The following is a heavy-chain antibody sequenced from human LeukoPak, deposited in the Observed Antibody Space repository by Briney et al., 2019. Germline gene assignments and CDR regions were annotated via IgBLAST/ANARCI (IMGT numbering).Heavy chain of an antibody. CDR3: ARGIVPNE. J-gene: IGHJ4*02. D-gene: IGHD1-26*01. CDR1: GFTLGNYW. Sequence: PGGSLRLSCAASGFTLGNYWMHWVRQAPGKGLVWVSGIDGDGSGISYADSVKGRFTVSRDNARNTLYLQMNSLRDEDTAVYYCARGIVPNEWGQGTLVTVSS. CDR2: IDGDGSGI. V-gene: IGHV3-74*01.